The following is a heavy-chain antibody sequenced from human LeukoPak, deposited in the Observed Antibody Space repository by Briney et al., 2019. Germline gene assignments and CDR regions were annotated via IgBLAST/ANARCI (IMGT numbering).Heavy chain of an antibody. CDR3: ARRGGTLGFWFDP. CDR2: FYYRGNT. D-gene: IGHD3-16*01. Sequence: SETLSLTCTVSGDSIGSGTYYWGWIRQPPGKGLEWIGSFYYRGNTYYNPSLKSRVTISVDTSKNQFSLKLTSVTAADTAVYYWARRGGTLGFWFDPWGQGTLVTVSS. CDR1: GDSIGSGTYY. J-gene: IGHJ5*02. V-gene: IGHV4-39*07.